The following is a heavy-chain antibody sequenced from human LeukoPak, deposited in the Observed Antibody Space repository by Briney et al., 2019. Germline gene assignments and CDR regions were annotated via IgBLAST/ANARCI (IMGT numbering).Heavy chain of an antibody. D-gene: IGHD6-13*01. J-gene: IGHJ4*02. Sequence: GESLQISCQGSGYHFTSYWIGWARQMPGKGLEWMGIIYPGDSDTSYSPSFQGQVTISADKSISTAYLQWSSLKASDTAMYYCARPNSSSWYDYWGQGTLVTVSP. CDR3: ARPNSSSWYDY. CDR2: IYPGDSDT. V-gene: IGHV5-51*01. CDR1: GYHFTSYW.